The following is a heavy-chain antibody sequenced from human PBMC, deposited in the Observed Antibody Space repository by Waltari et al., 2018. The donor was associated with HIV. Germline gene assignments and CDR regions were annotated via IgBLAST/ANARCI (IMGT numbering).Heavy chain of an antibody. CDR3: ARQFTTGTTIYHYYYGMDV. CDR1: GGSISSYY. Sequence: QVQLQESGPGLVKPSETLSHTCTGSGGSISSYYWIWIRQPAGKGLEWIGRIYTSGTTTYNPSLRSRVTMSVDTSKNQFSLKLSSVTAADTAVYYCARQFTTGTTIYHYYYGMDVWGQGTTVTVSS. V-gene: IGHV4-4*07. J-gene: IGHJ6*02. D-gene: IGHD1-1*01. CDR2: IYTSGTT.